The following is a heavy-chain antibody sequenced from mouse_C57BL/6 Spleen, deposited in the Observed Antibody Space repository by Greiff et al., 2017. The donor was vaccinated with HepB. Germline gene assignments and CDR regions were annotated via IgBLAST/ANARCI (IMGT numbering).Heavy chain of an antibody. CDR3: TTADYGSSYDY. CDR2: IDPENGDT. V-gene: IGHV14-4*01. Sequence: VQLQQSGAELVRPGASVKLSCTASGFNIKDDYMHWVKQRPEQGLEWIGWIDPENGDTEYASKFQGKATITADTSSNTAYLQLRSLTSEDTAVYYCTTADYGSSYDYWGQGTTLTVSS. D-gene: IGHD1-1*01. J-gene: IGHJ2*01. CDR1: GFNIKDDY.